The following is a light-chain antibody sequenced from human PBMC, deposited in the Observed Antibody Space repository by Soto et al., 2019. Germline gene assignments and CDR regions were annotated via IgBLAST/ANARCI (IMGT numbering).Light chain of an antibody. V-gene: IGLV2-23*01. J-gene: IGLJ1*01. CDR3: CSYAGSSTYV. Sequence: SALTQPASVSGSPGRSITISCTGTSSDVGSYNLVSWYQQHPGKAPKLMIYEGSKRPSGVSNRFSGSKSGNTASLTISGLQAEDEADYCCCSYAGSSTYVFVTGTKVTVL. CDR2: EGS. CDR1: SSDVGSYNL.